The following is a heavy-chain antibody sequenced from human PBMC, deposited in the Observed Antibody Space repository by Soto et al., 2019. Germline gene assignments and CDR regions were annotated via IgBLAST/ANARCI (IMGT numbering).Heavy chain of an antibody. CDR2: IKQGGSEK. J-gene: IGHJ4*02. D-gene: IGHD3-16*01. V-gene: IGHV3-7*01. CDR1: GFTFSSYW. Sequence: GGSLRLSCAVSGFTFSSYWMSWVRQAPGKGLEWVATIKQGGSEKYYVDSVKGRFTISGDNAENSLYLQMNSLSAEDTAVYFCVRDVGYDYVNWGQGTLVTVSS. CDR3: VRDVGYDYVN.